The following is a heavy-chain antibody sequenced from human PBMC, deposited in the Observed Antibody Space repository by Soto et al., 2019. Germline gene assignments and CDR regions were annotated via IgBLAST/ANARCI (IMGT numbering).Heavy chain of an antibody. J-gene: IGHJ4*02. Sequence: PSETLSLTCTVSGGSIGSYYWSWIRQPPGKGLEWIGYIYNSGSTNYNPSLKSRVTISVDTSKNQFSLKLNSVTAADTAVYYCARGHDVWGQGTLFTVSS. V-gene: IGHV4-59*01. CDR2: IYNSGST. D-gene: IGHD3-3*01. CDR3: ARGHDV. CDR1: GGSIGSYY.